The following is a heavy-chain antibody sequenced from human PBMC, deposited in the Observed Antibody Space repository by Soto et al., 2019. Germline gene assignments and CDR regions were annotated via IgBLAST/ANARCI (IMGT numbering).Heavy chain of an antibody. CDR1: GFTFSDYY. CDR3: VFPFCGGGSCYSFWTLFAY. J-gene: IGHJ4*02. Sequence: PGGSLRLSCAASGFTFSDYYMSWIRQAPGKGLEWVSYISSSGSTIYYADSVKGRFTISRDNAKNSLYLQMNSLRAEDTAGYYCVFPFCGGGSCYSFWTLFAYWGQGTLVTVSS. D-gene: IGHD2-15*01. CDR2: ISSSGSTI. V-gene: IGHV3-11*04.